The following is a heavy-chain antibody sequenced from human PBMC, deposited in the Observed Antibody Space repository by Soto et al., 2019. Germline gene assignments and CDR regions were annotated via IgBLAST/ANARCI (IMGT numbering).Heavy chain of an antibody. J-gene: IGHJ6*03. D-gene: IGHD3-3*01. V-gene: IGHV1-2*04. Sequence: ASLKVSCKASGYTFTGYYMQWVRQAPGQGLEWMGWINPNSGGTNYAQKFQGWVTMTRDTSISTAYMELSRLRSDDTAVYYCARAGGYDFWSGYPYYYYYYMDVWGKGTTVTVSS. CDR3: ARAGGYDFWSGYPYYYYYYMDV. CDR1: GYTFTGYY. CDR2: INPNSGGT.